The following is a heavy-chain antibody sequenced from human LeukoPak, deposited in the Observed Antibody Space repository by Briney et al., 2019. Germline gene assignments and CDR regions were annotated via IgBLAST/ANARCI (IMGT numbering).Heavy chain of an antibody. CDR2: IRYDGSNK. Sequence: GGSLRLSCAASGFTFSSYGMHWARQAPGKGLEWVAFIRYDGSNKYYADSVKGRFTISRDNSKNTLYLQMNSLRAEDTAVYYCAKDLNYDFWSGYSGFDYWGQGTLVTVSS. CDR3: AKDLNYDFWSGYSGFDY. J-gene: IGHJ4*02. D-gene: IGHD3-3*01. V-gene: IGHV3-30*02. CDR1: GFTFSSYG.